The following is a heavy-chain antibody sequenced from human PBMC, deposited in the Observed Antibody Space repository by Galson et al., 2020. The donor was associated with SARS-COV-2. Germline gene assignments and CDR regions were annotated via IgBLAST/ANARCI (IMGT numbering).Heavy chain of an antibody. CDR1: GGTFSSYT. CDR2: IIPILGIA. CDR3: ARAKSPTVTTWYYGMDV. V-gene: IGHV1-69*02. J-gene: IGHJ6*02. D-gene: IGHD4-17*01. Sequence: SVKVSCKASGGTFSSYTISWVRQAPGQGLEWMGRIIPILGIANYAQKFQGRVTITADKSTSTAYMELSSLRSEDTAVYYCARAKSPTVTTWYYGMDVWGQGSTVTVAS.